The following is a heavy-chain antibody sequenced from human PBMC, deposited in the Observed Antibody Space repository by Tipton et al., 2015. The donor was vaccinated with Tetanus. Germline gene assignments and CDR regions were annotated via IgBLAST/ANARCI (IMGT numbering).Heavy chain of an antibody. V-gene: IGHV1-18*01. J-gene: IGHJ6*02. CDR1: GYNXVXFG. Sequence: QSGAEVKKPGASVKVSCKASGYNXVXFGISWXXQAPGQGLEWMGWISAYNGKTKYAQRLQGRVTMTTDRSASTAYMDLRRLRSDDTAVYYCARVQEQRIYYYGMDVWGQGTTVTVSS. CDR2: ISAYNGKT. CDR3: ARVQEQRIYYYGMDV. D-gene: IGHD6-25*01.